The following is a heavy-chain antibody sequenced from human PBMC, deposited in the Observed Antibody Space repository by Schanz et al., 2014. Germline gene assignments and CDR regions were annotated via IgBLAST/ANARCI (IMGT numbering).Heavy chain of an antibody. V-gene: IGHV3-33*01. D-gene: IGHD6-19*01. Sequence: QVYLVQSGGCVVQPGRSLRLSCAASGFIFSTFGMQWVRQAPGKGLEWVAVIWYDGNKKYYADSVKGRFTVSRDNSKNTVDLQMDSLRAADTAVYYCARYNSGHSDYWGQGTLVTVSS. CDR3: ARYNSGHSDY. CDR2: IWYDGNKK. J-gene: IGHJ4*02. CDR1: GFIFSTFG.